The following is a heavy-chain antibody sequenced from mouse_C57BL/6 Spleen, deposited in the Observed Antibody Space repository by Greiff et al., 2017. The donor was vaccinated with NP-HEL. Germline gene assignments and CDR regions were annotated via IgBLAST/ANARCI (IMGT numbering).Heavy chain of an antibody. CDR1: GYTFTSYW. Sequence: QVQLQQPGAELVKPGASVKLSCKASGYTFTSYWMQWVKQRPGQGLEWIGEIDPSDSYTNYNQKFKGKATLTVDTSSSTAYMQLSSLTSEDSAVYYCARRGYGNYVAMDYWGQGTSVTGSS. D-gene: IGHD2-1*01. V-gene: IGHV1-50*01. J-gene: IGHJ4*01. CDR2: IDPSDSYT. CDR3: ARRGYGNYVAMDY.